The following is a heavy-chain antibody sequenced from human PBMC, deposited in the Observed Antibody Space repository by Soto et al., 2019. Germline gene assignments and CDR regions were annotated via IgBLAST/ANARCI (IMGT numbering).Heavy chain of an antibody. D-gene: IGHD1-26*01. CDR3: ARLVRIVGATNFDF. CDR1: GGSFSGYY. V-gene: IGHV4-34*01. J-gene: IGHJ4*02. Sequence: QVQLQQWGAGLLKPSETLSLTCAVYGGSFSGYYWSWIRQPPGKGLEWIGEINHSGSTNYNPSLKSRVPISVDTSKNQFSLKLSSVTAADTAVYYCARLVRIVGATNFDFWGQGTLVTVSS. CDR2: INHSGST.